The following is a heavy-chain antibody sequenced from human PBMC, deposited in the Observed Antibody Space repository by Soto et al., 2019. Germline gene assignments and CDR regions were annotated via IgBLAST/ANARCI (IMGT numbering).Heavy chain of an antibody. CDR1: GYSISSGYY. Sequence: PSETLSLTCAVSGYSISSGYYWGWIRQPPGKGLEWIGSIYHSGSTYYNPSLKSRVTISVDTSKNQFSLKLSSVTAADTAVYYCERAVTAGVFDYWGQGTLVTVSS. V-gene: IGHV4-38-2*01. J-gene: IGHJ4*02. CDR2: IYHSGST. CDR3: ERAVTAGVFDY. D-gene: IGHD5-18*01.